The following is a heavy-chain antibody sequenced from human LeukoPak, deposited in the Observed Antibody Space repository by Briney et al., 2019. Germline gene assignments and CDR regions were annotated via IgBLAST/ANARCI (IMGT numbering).Heavy chain of an antibody. CDR3: ARDLTSTSNWEFDY. V-gene: IGHV1-2*04. CDR2: INPNTGGA. J-gene: IGHJ4*02. Sequence: ASVKVSCKASGYTFADYFIHWVRQAPGQGLEWMGRINPNTGGAEYAPKFQGWVTMTRDTSISTAYVEVNRLISDDTAAYYCARDLTSTSNWEFDYWGQGTLVTVSS. D-gene: IGHD1-26*01. CDR1: GYTFADYF.